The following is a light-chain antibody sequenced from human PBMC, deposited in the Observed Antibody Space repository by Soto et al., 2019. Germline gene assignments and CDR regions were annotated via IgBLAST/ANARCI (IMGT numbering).Light chain of an antibody. V-gene: IGKV1-5*01. J-gene: IGKJ1*01. Sequence: DVQVTQSPYTLSASIGDRVTITCRASQNIRSRLAWFQQKPGKAPKLLIYDASSLESGVPQRFSGSGSGTEFTLTISSLQTDDFSTYYCQQYHSYWTFGQGTKVDIK. CDR3: QQYHSYWT. CDR2: DAS. CDR1: QNIRSR.